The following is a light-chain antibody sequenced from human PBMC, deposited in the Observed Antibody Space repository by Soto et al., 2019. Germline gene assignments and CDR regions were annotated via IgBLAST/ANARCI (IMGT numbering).Light chain of an antibody. J-gene: IGLJ3*02. CDR3: ATWDDSLNARGV. CDR2: NSN. Sequence: QSVLTQTPSASGTPGQTVTISCSGSRSNIGNNAVSWYQQFPGTAPKLLIYNSNQRPAGVPDRFSGSKSGTSASLAISGLQSKDEADYYCATWDDSLNARGVFGGGTKLTVL. CDR1: RSNIGNNA. V-gene: IGLV1-44*01.